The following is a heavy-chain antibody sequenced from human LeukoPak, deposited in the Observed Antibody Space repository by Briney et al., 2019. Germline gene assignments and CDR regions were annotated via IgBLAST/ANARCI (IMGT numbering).Heavy chain of an antibody. CDR3: TSTYYCDSSGNRNDY. D-gene: IGHD3-22*01. J-gene: IGHJ4*02. CDR2: IRSKANSYAT. Sequence: GGSLRLSCAASGFTFSGSAMHWVRQASGKGLEWVGRIRSKANSYATAYAASVKGRFTISRDDSKNTAYLQINSLKTEDTAVYYCTSTYYCDSSGNRNDYWGQGTLVTVSS. CDR1: GFTFSGSA. V-gene: IGHV3-73*01.